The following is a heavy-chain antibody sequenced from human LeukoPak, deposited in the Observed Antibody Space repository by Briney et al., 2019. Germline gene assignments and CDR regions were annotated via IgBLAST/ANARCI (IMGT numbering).Heavy chain of an antibody. Sequence: RASVKVSCKASGYTFTGYYMHWARQAPGQGLEWMGRINPNSGGTNYAQKFQGRVTMTRDTSISTAYMELSRLRSDDTAVYYCARDRYYYGSGKTNWFDPWGQGTLVTVSS. D-gene: IGHD3-10*01. V-gene: IGHV1-2*06. CDR1: GYTFTGYY. CDR3: ARDRYYYGSGKTNWFDP. CDR2: INPNSGGT. J-gene: IGHJ5*02.